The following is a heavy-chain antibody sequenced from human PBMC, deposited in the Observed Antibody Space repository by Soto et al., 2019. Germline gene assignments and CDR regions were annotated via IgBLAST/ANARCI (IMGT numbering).Heavy chain of an antibody. Sequence: PSETLSLTCTVSGGSISSYYWSWIRQPPGKGLEWIGYIYYSGSTNYNPSLKSRVTISVDTSKNQFSLKLSSVTAADTAVYYCARHGRTGIVVVPAAISGYYYYGMDVWGQGTTVTVSS. CDR1: GGSISSYY. D-gene: IGHD2-2*01. CDR2: IYYSGST. V-gene: IGHV4-59*08. J-gene: IGHJ6*02. CDR3: ARHGRTGIVVVPAAISGYYYYGMDV.